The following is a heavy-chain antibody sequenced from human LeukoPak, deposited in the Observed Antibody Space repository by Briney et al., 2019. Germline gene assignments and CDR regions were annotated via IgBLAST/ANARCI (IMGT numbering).Heavy chain of an antibody. CDR1: GGSISSYY. CDR2: IYYSGST. V-gene: IGHV4-59*08. Sequence: SETLSLTCTVSGGSISSYYWSWIRQPPGKGLEWIGYIYYSGSTNYNPPLKSRVTISVDTTKNQFSLKLSSVTAANTAVYYCARQVDDYGDYYFDYWGQGTLVTVSS. D-gene: IGHD4-17*01. CDR3: ARQVDDYGDYYFDY. J-gene: IGHJ4*02.